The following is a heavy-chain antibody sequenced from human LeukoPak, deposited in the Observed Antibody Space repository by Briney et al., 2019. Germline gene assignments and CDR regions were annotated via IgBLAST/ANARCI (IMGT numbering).Heavy chain of an antibody. CDR2: ISGNGRNT. V-gene: IGHV3-23*01. CDR3: AKSVDFGGNRYFDY. J-gene: IGHJ4*02. D-gene: IGHD4-23*01. CDR1: GFTFSRND. Sequence: GGSLRLSCAASGFTFSRNDVSWVRQAPGKGLDWVSSISGNGRNTYYADSVKGRFTATRDNFKGTLYLQMDSLRAEDTAVYYCAKSVDFGGNRYFDYWGQGTLVTVSS.